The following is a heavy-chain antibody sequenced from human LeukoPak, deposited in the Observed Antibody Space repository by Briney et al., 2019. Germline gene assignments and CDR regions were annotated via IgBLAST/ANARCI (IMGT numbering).Heavy chain of an antibody. J-gene: IGHJ4*02. CDR2: IQVDRSHK. D-gene: IGHD6-19*01. V-gene: IGHV3-7*01. CDR3: AGAGYSRGHR. Sequence: RGCLRLSCAASGFTFTNYCMNRVRQAPGKGLEWVAFIQVDRSHKYYVDSVKGRFTISRDNAKNSLYLQMNSLRAEDTAIYYCAGAGYSRGHRGGQGTLVPVSA. CDR1: GFTFTNYC.